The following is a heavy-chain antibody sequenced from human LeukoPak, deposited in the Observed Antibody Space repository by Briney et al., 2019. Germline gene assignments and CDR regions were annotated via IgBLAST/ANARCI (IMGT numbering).Heavy chain of an antibody. J-gene: IGHJ4*02. CDR3: ARIIGTRSYYFDY. D-gene: IGHD3-10*01. Sequence: LSGTLSLTCAVSDGSINSSGYYWGWIRQPPGKGLEWIGSSYYSGSTYYNPSLKSRVTVSVDTSKNQFSLKLTSVTAADTAVYYCARIIGTRSYYFDYWGQGALVTVSS. V-gene: IGHV4-39*01. CDR1: DGSINSSGYY. CDR2: SYYSGST.